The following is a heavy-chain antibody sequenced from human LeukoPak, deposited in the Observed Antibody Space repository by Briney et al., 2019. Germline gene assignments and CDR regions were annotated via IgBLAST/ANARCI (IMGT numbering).Heavy chain of an antibody. J-gene: IGHJ3*02. CDR1: GLTFSKNW. D-gene: IGHD3-16*02. Sequence: GGSLRLSCVVSGLTFSKNWMSWVRQAPGKGLEWVANMKEDGSEKYYVDSVKGRFTISRDNPRSSLYLQMSSLRAEDTAVYYCAQQLSYGFDIWGQGTMVTVSS. V-gene: IGHV3-7*01. CDR3: AQQLSYGFDI. CDR2: MKEDGSEK.